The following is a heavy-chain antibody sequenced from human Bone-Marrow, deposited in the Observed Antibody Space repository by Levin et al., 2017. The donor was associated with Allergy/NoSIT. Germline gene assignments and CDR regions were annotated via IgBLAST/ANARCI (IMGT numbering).Heavy chain of an antibody. J-gene: IGHJ4*02. CDR2: INTKTGSP. Sequence: GESLKLSCAASGYTFTNYGINWVRQAPGHGLEWMGWINTKTGSPTYAQDFTGRFVFSLDTSATTAYLEIISLQGEDTAVYYCARGLTTNIALRSPDFYWGQGTLVTVSS. CDR1: GYTFTNYG. V-gene: IGHV7-4-1*02. CDR3: ARGLTTNIALRSPDFY. D-gene: IGHD6-13*01.